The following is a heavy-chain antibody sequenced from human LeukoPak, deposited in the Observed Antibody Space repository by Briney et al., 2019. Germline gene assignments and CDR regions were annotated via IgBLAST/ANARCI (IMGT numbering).Heavy chain of an antibody. CDR2: IYHSGST. Sequence: PSETLSLTCAVSGYSISSGYYWGWIRQPPGKGLEWIGSIYHSGSTYYNPSLKSRVTISVDTSKNQFSLKLSSVTAADTAVYYCASSKGVTMVRGVINWFDPWGQGTLVTVSS. CDR3: ASSKGVTMVRGVINWFDP. J-gene: IGHJ5*02. CDR1: GYSISSGYY. V-gene: IGHV4-38-2*01. D-gene: IGHD3-10*01.